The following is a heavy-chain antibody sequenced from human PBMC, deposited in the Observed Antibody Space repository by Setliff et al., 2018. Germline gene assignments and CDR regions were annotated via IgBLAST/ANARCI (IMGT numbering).Heavy chain of an antibody. D-gene: IGHD1-26*01. V-gene: IGHV1-2*02. J-gene: IGHJ6*03. CDR2: INPNSADT. CDR1: GYTSTAYS. Sequence: ASVKVSCKASGYTSTAYSLHWVRQAPGQGLERMGWINPNSADTNYAQRFQGRFTMTRDTSLSTAYMELSSLKSDDTAVYYCVVVGATRENHYYFTDVWGKGTTVTVSS. CDR3: VVVGATRENHYYFTDV.